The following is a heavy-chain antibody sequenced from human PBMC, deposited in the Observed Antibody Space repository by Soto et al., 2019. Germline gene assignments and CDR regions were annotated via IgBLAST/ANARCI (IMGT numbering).Heavy chain of an antibody. J-gene: IGHJ4*02. D-gene: IGHD1-26*01. V-gene: IGHV4-39*01. Sequence: LQLQESGPGLVKPSETLSLTCTVSGGSISSSSYYWGWIRQPPGKGLECIGSIYSSGSTYYNPSLKVRVTVSVDTSKTQFSLKLSSVADADTAVYYCERQWDLGYLGQGTLVTVSS. CDR3: ERQWDLGY. CDR2: IYSSGST. CDR1: GGSISSSSYY.